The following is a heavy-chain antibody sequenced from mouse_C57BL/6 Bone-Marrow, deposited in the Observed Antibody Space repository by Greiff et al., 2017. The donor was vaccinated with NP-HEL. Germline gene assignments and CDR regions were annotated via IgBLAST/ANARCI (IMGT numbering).Heavy chain of an antibody. V-gene: IGHV1-81*01. CDR1: GYTFTSYG. J-gene: IGHJ3*01. CDR2: IYPRSGNT. D-gene: IGHD2-4*01. Sequence: VQLQESGAELARPGASVKLSCKASGYTFTSYGISWVKQRTGQGLEWIGEIYPRSGNTYYNEKVKGKATLTADKSASTAYMELRSLTSEDSAVYFCARWDYAWFAYWGQGTLVTVSA. CDR3: ARWDYAWFAY.